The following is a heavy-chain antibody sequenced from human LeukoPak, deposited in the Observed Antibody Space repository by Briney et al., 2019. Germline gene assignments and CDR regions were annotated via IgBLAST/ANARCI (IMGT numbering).Heavy chain of an antibody. CDR2: ISSGGSII. V-gene: IGHV3-11*04. Sequence: GGSLRLSCAASVFTFSDYYMSWIRPAPGEGLGWVSYISSGGSIIYYADSVKGRFTNSRDNAKNSLYLQMNSLRAEDTAVYYCARHLDYYGSEDYWGQGTLVTVSS. J-gene: IGHJ4*02. CDR3: ARHLDYYGSEDY. D-gene: IGHD3-10*01. CDR1: VFTFSDYY.